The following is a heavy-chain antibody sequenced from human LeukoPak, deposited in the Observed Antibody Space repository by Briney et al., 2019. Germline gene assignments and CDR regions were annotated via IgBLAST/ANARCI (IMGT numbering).Heavy chain of an antibody. V-gene: IGHV3-33*08. Sequence: PGGSLRLSCVASGFPFSSYWMTWVRQAPGKGLEWVAVIWYDGSNKYYADSVKGRFTISRDNSKNTLYLQMNSLRAEDTAVYYCARDSVAVAGFDYWGQGTLVTVSS. J-gene: IGHJ4*02. CDR1: GFPFSSYW. CDR3: ARDSVAVAGFDY. D-gene: IGHD6-19*01. CDR2: IWYDGSNK.